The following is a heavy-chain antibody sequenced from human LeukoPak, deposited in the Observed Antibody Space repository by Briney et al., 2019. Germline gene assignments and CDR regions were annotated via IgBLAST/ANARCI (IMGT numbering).Heavy chain of an antibody. D-gene: IGHD3-16*01. CDR2: ISPDGRVI. CDR1: GFTFGSHW. CDR3: TRDIGGGFHDY. J-gene: IGHJ4*02. V-gene: IGHV3-7*03. Sequence: GGSLRLSCAVSGFTFGSHWMAWFRQAPGKGLEWLTNISPDGRVINYVDSIKGRFTISRDNSKNSLYLHLNSLRAEDTAFYCCTRDIGGGFHDYWGQGTLITVSS.